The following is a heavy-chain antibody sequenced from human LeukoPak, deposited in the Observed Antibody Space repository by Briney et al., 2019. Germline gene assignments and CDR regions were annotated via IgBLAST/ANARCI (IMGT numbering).Heavy chain of an antibody. V-gene: IGHV4-39*07. CDR2: IYHSGHS. D-gene: IGHD3-10*01. Sequence: SETLSLTCTVSGGSMSSSSYYWGWIRQPPGKGLEWIGSIYHSGHSDYNPSLKSRATISVDTSKNQFSLKLSSVTAADTAVYYCARSMVRGVLYFQHWGQGTLVTVSS. J-gene: IGHJ1*01. CDR3: ARSMVRGVLYFQH. CDR1: GGSMSSSSYY.